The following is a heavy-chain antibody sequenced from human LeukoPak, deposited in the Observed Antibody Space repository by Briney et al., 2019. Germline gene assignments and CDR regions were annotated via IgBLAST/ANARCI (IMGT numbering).Heavy chain of an antibody. CDR1: GFTISNYG. J-gene: IGHJ6*02. Sequence: GGSLRLSCAASGFTISNYGMHWVRQAPGKGLEWLAVILYDGINKNYAESVRGRFTIARDNSKNTLYLQMNSLRGEDTALYYCATEIIRRNNGSRQDGMDVWGQGTTVTVSS. CDR2: ILYDGINK. CDR3: ATEIIRRNNGSRQDGMDV. D-gene: IGHD1-26*01. V-gene: IGHV3-30*02.